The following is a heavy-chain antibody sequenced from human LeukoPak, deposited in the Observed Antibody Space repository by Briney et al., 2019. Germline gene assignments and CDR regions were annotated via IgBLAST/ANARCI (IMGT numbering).Heavy chain of an antibody. J-gene: IGHJ4*02. Sequence: ASVKVSCKASGYTFTSYGISWVRQAPGQGLEWMGWISAYNGNTNYAQKLQGRVTITRDTSASTAYMELSSLRSEDTAVYYCARDSEMATTSFDYWGQGTLVTVSS. V-gene: IGHV1-18*01. CDR1: GYTFTSYG. D-gene: IGHD5-24*01. CDR3: ARDSEMATTSFDY. CDR2: ISAYNGNT.